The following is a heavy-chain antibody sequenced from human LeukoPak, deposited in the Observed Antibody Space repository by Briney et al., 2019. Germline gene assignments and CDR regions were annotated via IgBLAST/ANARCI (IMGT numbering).Heavy chain of an antibody. J-gene: IGHJ6*03. V-gene: IGHV4-34*01. D-gene: IGHD3-3*01. CDR2: INHSGST. Sequence: PSETLSLTCAVYGGSFSDYYWSWIRQPPGKGLEWIGEINHSGSTNYNPSLKSRVTIPVDTSRNQFSLKVRSVTAADTAVYYCASRRGVFGVLSVYYYYMDVWGKGTTVSVSS. CDR3: ASRRGVFGVLSVYYYYMDV. CDR1: GGSFSDYY.